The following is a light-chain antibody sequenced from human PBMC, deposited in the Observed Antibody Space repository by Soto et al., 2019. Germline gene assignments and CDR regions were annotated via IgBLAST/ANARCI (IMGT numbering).Light chain of an antibody. V-gene: IGKV3-20*01. CDR3: QQYGSSGT. CDR2: GAS. Sequence: GLTQSPGTVSLSTGERATLSCRASQSVSNNYLAWYQQKPGQAPRLLIYGASNRATGIPDRFSGSGSGTDFTLTISRLEPEDFAVYYCQQYGSSGTFGQGTKVDIK. J-gene: IGKJ1*01. CDR1: QSVSNNY.